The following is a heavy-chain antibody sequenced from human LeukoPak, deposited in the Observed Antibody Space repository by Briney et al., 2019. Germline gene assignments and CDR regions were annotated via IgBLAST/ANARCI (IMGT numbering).Heavy chain of an antibody. CDR2: INTNTGIT. V-gene: IGHV7-4-1*01. D-gene: IGHD2-2*01. CDR3: ARGSRVVPAAMPGRNYYGMDV. Sequence: ASVKVSCKASGYTFTSYAMYWVRQTPGQGREWMGWINTNTGITTYTQGFTGRFAFSPDTSVSTAYLQICSLKAEDTAVYYCARGSRVVPAAMPGRNYYGMDVWGKGPTVTVSS. J-gene: IGHJ6*04. CDR1: GYTFTSYA.